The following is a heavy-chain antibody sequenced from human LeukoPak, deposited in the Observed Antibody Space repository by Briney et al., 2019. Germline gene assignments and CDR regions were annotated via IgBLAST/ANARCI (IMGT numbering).Heavy chain of an antibody. J-gene: IGHJ2*01. Sequence: SETLSLTCAVYGGSFSGYYWSWIRQPPGKGLEWIGEINHSGSTNYNPSLKSRVTISVDTSKNQFSLKLSSATAADTAVYYCARGRIVVVVAGGQRRYFDLWGRGTLVTVSS. D-gene: IGHD2-15*01. CDR2: INHSGST. CDR3: ARGRIVVVVAGGQRRYFDL. CDR1: GGSFSGYY. V-gene: IGHV4-34*01.